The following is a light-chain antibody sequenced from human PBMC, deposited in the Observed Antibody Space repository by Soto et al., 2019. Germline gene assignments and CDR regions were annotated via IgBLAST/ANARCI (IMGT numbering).Light chain of an antibody. CDR1: QSVSSNY. J-gene: IGKJ3*01. CDR3: QQYSSSPPEFT. Sequence: EIVLTQSPGTLSVSPGERVTLSCRASQSVSSNYLAWYQQRSGQAPRLLIFGASYRATGIPDRFSGSGSGTDFTLTISRLEPVDFAVYYCQQYSSSPPEFTFGPGTKVDSK. CDR2: GAS. V-gene: IGKV3-20*01.